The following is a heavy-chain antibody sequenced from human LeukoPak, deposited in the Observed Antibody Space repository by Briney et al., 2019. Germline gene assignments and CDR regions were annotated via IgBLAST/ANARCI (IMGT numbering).Heavy chain of an antibody. CDR3: ARVITVRGVVFDY. V-gene: IGHV4-59*01. CDR1: GGSISSYY. CDR2: IYYSGST. Sequence: SETLSLTCTVSGGSISSYYWSWIRQPPGKGLEWIGYIYYSGSTNYNPSLKSRVTISVDTSKNQFSLNLSSVTAADTAVYYCARVITVRGVVFDYWGQGTLVTVSS. J-gene: IGHJ4*02. D-gene: IGHD3-16*01.